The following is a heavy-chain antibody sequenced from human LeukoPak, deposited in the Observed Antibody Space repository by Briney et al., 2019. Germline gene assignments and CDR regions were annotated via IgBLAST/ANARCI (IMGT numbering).Heavy chain of an antibody. J-gene: IGHJ5*02. CDR3: ARYSRSSEFGWFDP. CDR2: IYYSGST. V-gene: IGHV4-39*07. CDR1: GDSISSYSFY. Sequence: SETLSLTCTVSGDSISSYSFYWGWIRQPPGKGLDWIGSIYYSGSTYYNPSLKSRVTISLDTSKNQFSLKLSSVTAADTAVYYCARYSRSSEFGWFDPWGQGTLVTVSS. D-gene: IGHD6-6*01.